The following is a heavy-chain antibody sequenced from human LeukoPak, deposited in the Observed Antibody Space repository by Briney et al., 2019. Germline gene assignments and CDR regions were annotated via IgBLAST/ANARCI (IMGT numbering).Heavy chain of an antibody. J-gene: IGHJ6*03. CDR2: IYHSGST. Sequence: PSETLSLTCTVSGYSISSGYYWGWIRQPPGKGLEWIGSIYHSGSTYYNPSLKSRVTISVDTSKNQFSLKLSSVTAADTAVYYCARETSTAMVVNYYYYMDVWGKGTTVTVSS. V-gene: IGHV4-38-2*02. CDR1: GYSISSGYY. D-gene: IGHD5-18*01. CDR3: ARETSTAMVVNYYYYMDV.